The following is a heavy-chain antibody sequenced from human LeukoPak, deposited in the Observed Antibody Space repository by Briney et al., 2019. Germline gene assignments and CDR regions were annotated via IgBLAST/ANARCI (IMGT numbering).Heavy chain of an antibody. CDR3: ARFGYYGSGSYFSGNDY. CDR1: GYTFTGYY. Sequence: ASVKVSCKASGYTFTGYYMHWVRQAPGQGLEWMGWINPNSGGTNYAQKIQGRVTMTRDTSISTAYMELSRLRSDDTAVYYCARFGYYGSGSYFSGNDYWGQGTLVTVSS. CDR2: INPNSGGT. D-gene: IGHD3-10*01. J-gene: IGHJ4*02. V-gene: IGHV1-2*02.